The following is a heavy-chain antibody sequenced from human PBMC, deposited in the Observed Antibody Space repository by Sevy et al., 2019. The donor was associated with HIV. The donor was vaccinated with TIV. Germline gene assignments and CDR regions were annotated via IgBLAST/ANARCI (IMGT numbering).Heavy chain of an antibody. CDR2: VKGDGSRT. Sequence: GGSLRLSCAASGFTFSSYWMHWVRQGPGRGLVWVSRVKGDGSRTDYADSVKGRFSISRDNARNTLFLQMNSLRAEDTAGYYCARDVQAYGSRNRYTAFFDPWGQGTLVTVSS. CDR3: ARDVQAYGSRNRYTAFFDP. CDR1: GFTFSSYW. V-gene: IGHV3-74*01. J-gene: IGHJ5*02. D-gene: IGHD3-16*02.